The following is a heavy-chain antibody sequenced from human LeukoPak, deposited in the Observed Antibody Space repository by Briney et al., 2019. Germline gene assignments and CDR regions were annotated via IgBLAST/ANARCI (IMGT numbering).Heavy chain of an antibody. Sequence: SETLSLTCAVSGYSISSGYYWGWIRQPPGQGLEWIGSIYHSGSTYYNPSLKSRVTISVDTSKSQFSLKLSSVTAADTAVYYCARRRFWSGSSYFDYWGQGTLVTVSS. CDR3: ARRRFWSGSSYFDY. J-gene: IGHJ4*02. D-gene: IGHD3-3*01. CDR2: IYHSGST. CDR1: GYSISSGYY. V-gene: IGHV4-38-2*01.